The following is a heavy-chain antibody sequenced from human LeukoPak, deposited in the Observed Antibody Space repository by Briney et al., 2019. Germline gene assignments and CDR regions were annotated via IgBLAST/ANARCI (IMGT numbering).Heavy chain of an antibody. V-gene: IGHV4-34*01. D-gene: IGHD6-13*01. CDR3: ASGRSSSWYDAFDI. Sequence: SETLSLTCAVYGGSFSGYYWSWIRQPPGKGLEWIGEINHSGSTNYNPSLKSRVTISVDTSKNQFSLKLSSVTAADTAVYYCASGRSSSWYDAFDIWGQGTMVTVSS. CDR2: INHSGST. CDR1: GGSFSGYY. J-gene: IGHJ3*02.